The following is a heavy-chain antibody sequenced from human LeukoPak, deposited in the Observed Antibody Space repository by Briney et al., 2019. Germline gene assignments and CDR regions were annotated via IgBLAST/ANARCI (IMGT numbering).Heavy chain of an antibody. D-gene: IGHD3-22*01. Sequence: ASVKVSCKASGYTFTSYGISWVRQAPGQGLEWMGWISAYNGNTNYAQKLQGRVTMTTDTSTSTAYMELSSLRSEDTAVYYCARDLSNYDSSGYYDYWGQGTLVTVSS. J-gene: IGHJ4*02. CDR2: ISAYNGNT. CDR3: ARDLSNYDSSGYYDY. V-gene: IGHV1-18*01. CDR1: GYTFTSYG.